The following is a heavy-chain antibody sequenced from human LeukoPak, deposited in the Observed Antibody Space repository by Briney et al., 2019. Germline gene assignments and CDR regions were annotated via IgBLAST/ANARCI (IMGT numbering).Heavy chain of an antibody. V-gene: IGHV4-39*01. CDR1: GGSISSNSYY. Sequence: SETLSLTCAVSGGSISSNSYYWGWIRQPPGKGLEWIGSIYYSGSTYYNPSLKSRVTISVDTSKNQFSLKLSSVTAADTAVYYCARLRVIAYYFDYWGQGTLVTVSS. CDR3: ARLRVIAYYFDY. CDR2: IYYSGST. D-gene: IGHD3-16*02. J-gene: IGHJ4*02.